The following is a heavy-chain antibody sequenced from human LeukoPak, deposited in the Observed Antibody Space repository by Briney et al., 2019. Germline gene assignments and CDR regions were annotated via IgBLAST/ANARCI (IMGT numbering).Heavy chain of an antibody. CDR2: ISGGAGGA. D-gene: IGHD2-21*01. V-gene: IGHV3-23*01. Sequence: SGGSLRLSCAASGFTFSSYAMNWVRQAPGKGLEWVSSISGGAGGAAYADSVKGRFTMSRDNSKNTLYLQMNSLRDEDTAVYYCARSYSFDYWGQGTLVTVSS. CDR3: ARSYSFDY. CDR1: GFTFSSYA. J-gene: IGHJ4*02.